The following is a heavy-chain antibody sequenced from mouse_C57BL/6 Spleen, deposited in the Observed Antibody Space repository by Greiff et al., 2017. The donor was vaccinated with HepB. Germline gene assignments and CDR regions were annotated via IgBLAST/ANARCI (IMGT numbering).Heavy chain of an antibody. CDR2: IYPGDGDT. Sequence: QVQLKQSGPELVKPGASVKISCKASGYAFSSSWMNWVKQRPGKGLEWIGRIYPGDGDTNYNGKFKGKATLTADKSSSTAYMQLSSLTSEDSAVYFCAIGNGYDVSWFAYWGQGTLVTVSA. D-gene: IGHD2-2*01. CDR3: AIGNGYDVSWFAY. CDR1: GYAFSSSW. J-gene: IGHJ3*01. V-gene: IGHV1-82*01.